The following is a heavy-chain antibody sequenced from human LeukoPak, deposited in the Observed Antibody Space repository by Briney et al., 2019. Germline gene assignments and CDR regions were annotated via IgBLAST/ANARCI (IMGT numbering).Heavy chain of an antibody. CDR3: ANRKGNCSSTSCYGHFDY. Sequence: GGSLRLSCAASGFTFSSYAMSWVRQAPGKGLEWASAISGSGGSTYYADSVKGRFTISRDNSKNTLYLQMNSLRAEDTAVYYCANRKGNCSSTSCYGHFDYWGQGTLVTVSS. J-gene: IGHJ4*02. D-gene: IGHD2-2*01. V-gene: IGHV3-23*01. CDR2: ISGSGGST. CDR1: GFTFSSYA.